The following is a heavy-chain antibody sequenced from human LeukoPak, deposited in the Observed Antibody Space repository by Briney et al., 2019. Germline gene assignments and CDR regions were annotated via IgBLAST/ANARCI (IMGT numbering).Heavy chain of an antibody. V-gene: IGHV4-39*07. J-gene: IGHJ6*03. CDR1: SGSISTSNYY. CDR2: IFYSGST. CDR3: ARGLGTMVRGVIGRYYYYMDV. D-gene: IGHD3-10*01. Sequence: PSETLSLTCTVSSGSISTSNYYWGWVRQPPGKALEWIGNIFYSGSTYYSPSFKSRVTISLDTSRNQFSLKLSSVTAADTAVYYCARGLGTMVRGVIGRYYYYMDVWGKGTTVTVSS.